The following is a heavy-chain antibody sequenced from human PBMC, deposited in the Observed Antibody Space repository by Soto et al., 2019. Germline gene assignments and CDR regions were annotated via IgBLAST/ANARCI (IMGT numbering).Heavy chain of an antibody. Sequence: PSGTLSLTCAVSGGSISRGGYSWSWIRQPPGKGLEWIGYMYHSGSTYYNPSLKSRVTISIDRSKNQFSLKLSSVTAADTAVYYCARVPDRWGQGTLVTVSS. CDR2: MYHSGST. CDR1: GGSISRGGYS. D-gene: IGHD2-2*01. J-gene: IGHJ5*02. CDR3: ARVPDR. V-gene: IGHV4-30-2*01.